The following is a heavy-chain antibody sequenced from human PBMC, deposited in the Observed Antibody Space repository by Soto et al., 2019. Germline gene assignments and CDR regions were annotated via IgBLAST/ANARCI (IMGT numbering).Heavy chain of an antibody. CDR1: GYTFTSYG. Sequence: GASVKVSCKASGYTFTSYGISWVRQAPGQGLEWMGWISAYSGNTNYAQKLQGRVTMTTDTSTSTAYMELSSLRSEDTAVYYCATGPYYDLWSGYRNYYYYMDVWGKGTTVTVSS. D-gene: IGHD3-3*01. J-gene: IGHJ6*03. V-gene: IGHV1-18*01. CDR3: ATGPYYDLWSGYRNYYYYMDV. CDR2: ISAYSGNT.